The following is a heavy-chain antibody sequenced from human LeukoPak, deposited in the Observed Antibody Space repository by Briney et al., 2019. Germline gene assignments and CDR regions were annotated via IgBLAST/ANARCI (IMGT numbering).Heavy chain of an antibody. CDR1: GFTFSSYA. Sequence: GGSLRLSCAASGFTFSSYAMHWVRQAPGKGLEWVAVISYDGSNKYYADSVKGRFTISRDNSKNTLYLQMNSLRAEDTAVYYCARDFYYDSSGYLDYWGQETLVTVSS. CDR3: ARDFYYDSSGYLDY. J-gene: IGHJ4*02. D-gene: IGHD3-22*01. V-gene: IGHV3-30-3*01. CDR2: ISYDGSNK.